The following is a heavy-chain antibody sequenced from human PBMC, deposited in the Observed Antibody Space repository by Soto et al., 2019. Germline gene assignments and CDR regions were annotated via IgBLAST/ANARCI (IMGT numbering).Heavy chain of an antibody. D-gene: IGHD2-15*01. CDR1: GGSFSGYY. CDR2: INHSGST. Sequence: SETLSLTCAVYGGSFSGYYWSWIRQPPGKGLEWIGEINHSGSTNYNPSLKSRVTISVDTSKNQFSLKLSSVTAADTAVYYCARLVVVAATRAWFDPWGQGTLVTVSS. J-gene: IGHJ5*02. V-gene: IGHV4-34*01. CDR3: ARLVVVAATRAWFDP.